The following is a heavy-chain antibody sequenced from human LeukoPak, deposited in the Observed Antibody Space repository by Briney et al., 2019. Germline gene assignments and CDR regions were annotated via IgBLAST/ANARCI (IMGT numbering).Heavy chain of an antibody. V-gene: IGHV4-34*01. J-gene: IGHJ5*02. D-gene: IGHD3-10*01. CDR2: INPVGLT. CDR3: ARGWGSAMIRGLAGDS. CDR1: GGSVNSFS. Sequence: PSETLSLTCGVSGGSVNSFSWSWIRQPPGKGLEWIGEINPVGLTNYNPSLKSRVTISADTSKSQFSLHVTSVTAADTAMYYCARGWGSAMIRGLAGDSWGQGTLVTVSS.